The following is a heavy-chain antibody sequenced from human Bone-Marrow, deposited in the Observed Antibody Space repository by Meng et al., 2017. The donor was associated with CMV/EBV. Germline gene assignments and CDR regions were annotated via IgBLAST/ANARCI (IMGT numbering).Heavy chain of an antibody. CDR3: ASEWFDAFDI. Sequence: SETLSLTCTVSGGSISSSSYYWGWIRQPPGKGLEWIGSIYYSGSTYYNPSLKSRVTISVDTSKNQFSLKLSSVTAADTAVYYCASEWFDAFDIWGQGTMVTVS. CDR2: IYYSGST. J-gene: IGHJ3*02. D-gene: IGHD3-10*01. CDR1: GGSISSSSYY. V-gene: IGHV4-39*07.